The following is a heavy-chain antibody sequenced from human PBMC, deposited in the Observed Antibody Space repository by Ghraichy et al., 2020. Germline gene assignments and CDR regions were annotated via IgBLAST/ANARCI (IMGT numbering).Heavy chain of an antibody. D-gene: IGHD5-18*01. CDR2: IKEDGSET. V-gene: IGHV3-7*03. J-gene: IGHJ1*01. CDR1: GFTFNNYW. Sequence: GESLNISCAASGFTFNNYWMTWVRQAQGKGLELVANIKEDGSETYHVDSVKGRFTISRDNAKNSLYLRMNSLRVEDTAVYFCARGGFSFGYWGQGTLVTVSS. CDR3: ARGGFSFGY.